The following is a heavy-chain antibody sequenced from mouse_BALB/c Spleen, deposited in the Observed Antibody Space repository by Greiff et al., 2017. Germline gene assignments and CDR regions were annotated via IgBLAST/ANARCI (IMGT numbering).Heavy chain of an antibody. D-gene: IGHD2-14*01. J-gene: IGHJ3*01. Sequence: EVHLVESGGGLVQPGGSRKLSCAASGFTFSSFGMHWVRQAPEKGLEWVAYISSGSSTIYYADTVKGRFTISRDNPKNTLFLQMTSLRSEDTAMYYCATYYRYESYWGQGTLVTVSA. CDR2: ISSGSSTI. V-gene: IGHV5-17*02. CDR3: ATYYRYESY. CDR1: GFTFSSFG.